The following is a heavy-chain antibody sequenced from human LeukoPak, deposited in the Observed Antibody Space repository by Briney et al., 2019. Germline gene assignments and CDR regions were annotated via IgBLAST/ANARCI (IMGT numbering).Heavy chain of an antibody. CDR3: ATSRGVSALDFDY. CDR2: LSSDGHNY. V-gene: IGHV3-30-3*01. Sequence: GGSLRLSCAASGITFSNFAIHWVRQAPGKGLEWVAVLSSDGHNYYYADSVKGRFTISRDNSRNTLYLQMNSLRAEDTAVYYCATSRGVSALDFDYWGQGTLVTVSS. J-gene: IGHJ4*02. D-gene: IGHD3-10*01. CDR1: GITFSNFA.